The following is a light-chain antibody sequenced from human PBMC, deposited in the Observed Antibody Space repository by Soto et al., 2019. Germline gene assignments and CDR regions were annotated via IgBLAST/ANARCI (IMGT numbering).Light chain of an antibody. J-gene: IGLJ1*01. Sequence: QSALTQPRSVSGSPGQSVTISCTGGSSDVGGYNYVSWYQQHPGKAPKLMIYDVSKRPSGVPDRFSGSKSGNTASLTISGLQAEDEADYYCCSYAGSYTHYVFGTGTKLTVL. CDR1: SSDVGGYNY. CDR3: CSYAGSYTHYV. V-gene: IGLV2-11*01. CDR2: DVS.